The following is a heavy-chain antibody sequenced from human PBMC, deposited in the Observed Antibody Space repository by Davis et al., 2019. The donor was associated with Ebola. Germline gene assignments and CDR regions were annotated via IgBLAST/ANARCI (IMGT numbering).Heavy chain of an antibody. CDR2: ISYDGSNK. J-gene: IGHJ6*03. V-gene: IGHV3-30*18. D-gene: IGHD3-3*01. Sequence: SCAASGFTLSSHGIPRVRQGPGQGLEWVAVISYDGSNKYYADSVKGRFTISRDNSKNTLYLQMNSLRAEDTAVYYCAKGPIWSGYYYYYYMDVWGKGTTVTVSS. CDR3: AKGPIWSGYYYYYYMDV. CDR1: GFTLSSHG.